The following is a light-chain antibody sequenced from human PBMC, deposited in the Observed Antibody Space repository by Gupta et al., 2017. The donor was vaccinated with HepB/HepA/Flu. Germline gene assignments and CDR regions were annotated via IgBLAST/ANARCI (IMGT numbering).Light chain of an antibody. CDR2: AAS. J-gene: IGKJ4*01. V-gene: IGKV1-16*02. Sequence: DIQITQSPSSLSASVGHKVPITCRASQDISNYLAWFQQKPGQAPKSLIYAASSLQSGVPSKFSGSGSGTDFTLTITSLQPEDFATYYCQQFKSYPLTFGGGTKVEI. CDR3: QQFKSYPLT. CDR1: QDISNY.